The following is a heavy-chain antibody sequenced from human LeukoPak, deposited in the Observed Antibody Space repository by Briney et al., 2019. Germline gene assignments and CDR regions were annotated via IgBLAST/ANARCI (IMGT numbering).Heavy chain of an antibody. CDR2: ISSSGSTI. V-gene: IGHV3-48*03. CDR1: GFTFSSYE. J-gene: IGHJ4*02. CDR3: ARWSFDSSGYGDF. D-gene: IGHD3-22*01. Sequence: GGSLRLSCAASGFTFSSYEMNWVRQAPGKGLEWVSYISSSGSTIYYADSVKGRFTISRDNAKNSLYLQMNSLRAEDTAVYYCARWSFDSSGYGDFWGQGTLVTVSS.